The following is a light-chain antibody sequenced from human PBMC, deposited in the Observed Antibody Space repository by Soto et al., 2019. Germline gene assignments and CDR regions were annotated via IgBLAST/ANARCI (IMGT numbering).Light chain of an antibody. CDR1: QSVRSSY. V-gene: IGKV3-20*01. Sequence: ENVLTQSPGTLSLSPGERATLSCRASQSVRSSYLAWYQQRPGHAPRLLIYGASTRATDIPDRFSGSGSGTDFTLTISSLEHEDFAMFYCQQYGSSPYTFGQGTKLEI. CDR3: QQYGSSPYT. J-gene: IGKJ2*01. CDR2: GAS.